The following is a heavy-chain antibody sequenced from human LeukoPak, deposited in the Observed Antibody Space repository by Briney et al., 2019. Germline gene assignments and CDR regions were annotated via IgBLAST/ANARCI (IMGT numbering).Heavy chain of an antibody. CDR3: ARARDGYNPDFDY. J-gene: IGHJ4*02. D-gene: IGHD5-24*01. CDR2: INPNSGGT. V-gene: IGHV1-2*06. CDR1: GYIFTGYY. Sequence: ASVKVSCKASGYIFTGYYMHWVRQAPGQGLEWMGRINPNSGGTNYAQKFQGRVTMTRDTSISTAYMELSRLRSDDTAVYYCARARDGYNPDFDYWGQGTLVTVSS.